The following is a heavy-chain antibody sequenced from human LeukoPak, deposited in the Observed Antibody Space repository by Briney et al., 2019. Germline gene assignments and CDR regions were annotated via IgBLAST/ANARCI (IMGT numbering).Heavy chain of an antibody. J-gene: IGHJ5*02. D-gene: IGHD6-13*01. CDR1: GGSISSFY. CDR3: ARRSSSWKNWFDP. Sequence: SETLSLTCTVSGGSISSFYWSWIRQPPGMGLEWIGYIYYSGTTNYNPSLKSRVTMSVDMSKNQFSLKLSSVTAADTAVYYCARRSSSWKNWFDPWGQGTLVTVSS. CDR2: IYYSGTT. V-gene: IGHV4-59*01.